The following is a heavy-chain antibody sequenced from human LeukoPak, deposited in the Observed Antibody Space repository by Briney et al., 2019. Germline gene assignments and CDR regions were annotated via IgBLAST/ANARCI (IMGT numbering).Heavy chain of an antibody. D-gene: IGHD3-10*02. J-gene: IGHJ6*04. CDR1: GFIFSDYY. CDR3: AELGITMIGGV. CDR2: IKQDGNEK. Sequence: GGSLRLSCAASGFIFSDYYMSWIRQAPGKGLEWVANIKQDGNEKYYADSVKGRFTISRDNAKNSLYLQMNSLRAEDTAVYYCAELGITMIGGVWGKGTTVTISS. V-gene: IGHV3-7*01.